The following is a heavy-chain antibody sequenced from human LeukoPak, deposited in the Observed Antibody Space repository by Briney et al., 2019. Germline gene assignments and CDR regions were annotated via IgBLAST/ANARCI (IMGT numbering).Heavy chain of an antibody. D-gene: IGHD6-19*01. CDR3: ATLVPGSSGWYGGSGMDV. V-gene: IGHV3-21*01. CDR2: ISSSSSYI. J-gene: IGHJ6*02. Sequence: GGSLRLSCAASGFTFSSYSMNWVRQAPGKGLEWVSSISSSSSYIYYADSVKGRFTISRDNAKNSLYLQMNSLRAEDTAVYYCATLVPGSSGWYGGSGMDVWGQGTTVTVSS. CDR1: GFTFSSYS.